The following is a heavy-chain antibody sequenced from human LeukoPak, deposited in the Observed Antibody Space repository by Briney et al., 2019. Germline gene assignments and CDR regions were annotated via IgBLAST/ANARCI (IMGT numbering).Heavy chain of an antibody. CDR2: IIPIFGTA. J-gene: IGHJ4*02. Sequence: AAVKVSRKASRGTLRSYAIRWVRPAPGPGLEWMGRIIPIFGTANYAQKFQGRVTITADKSTSTAYMELSSLRSEGTAVYYCARDCSGGSCYLSAIDYWGQGTLVTVSS. CDR3: ARDCSGGSCYLSAIDY. D-gene: IGHD2-15*01. V-gene: IGHV1-69*06. CDR1: RGTLRSYA.